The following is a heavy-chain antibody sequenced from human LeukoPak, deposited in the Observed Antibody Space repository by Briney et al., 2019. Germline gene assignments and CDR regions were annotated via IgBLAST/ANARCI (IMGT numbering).Heavy chain of an antibody. CDR2: INPHSDGT. J-gene: IGHJ4*02. Sequence: RASVKVSCKTSGYTFTGYYMHWVRQAPGQGVEWMGWINPHSDGTNYAQKFQGRITLTRDTSITTAYMELRGLRYDDTAVYYCARADRSDWYFGYWGQGTLVTVSS. CDR3: ARADRSDWYFGY. D-gene: IGHD3-22*01. V-gene: IGHV1-2*02. CDR1: GYTFTGYY.